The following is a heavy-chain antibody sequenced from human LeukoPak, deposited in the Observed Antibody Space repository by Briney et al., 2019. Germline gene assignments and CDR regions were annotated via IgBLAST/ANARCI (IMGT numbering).Heavy chain of an antibody. CDR1: GGSISSYY. Sequence: SETLSLTCSVSGGSISSYYWSWIRQPPGKGLEWIGHIYYSGTTNYNPSLKSRVTISIDTSKNQFSLRLSSVTAADTAVYYCARGADGYSYGWGQGTLVTVSS. D-gene: IGHD5-18*01. CDR3: ARGADGYSYG. V-gene: IGHV4-59*01. CDR2: IYYSGTT. J-gene: IGHJ4*02.